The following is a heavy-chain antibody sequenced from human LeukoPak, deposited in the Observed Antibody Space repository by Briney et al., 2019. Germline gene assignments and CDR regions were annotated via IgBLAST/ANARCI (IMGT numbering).Heavy chain of an antibody. CDR1: GYTFTSYD. CDR3: ARDRPSGGNSLDY. V-gene: IGHV1-8*01. J-gene: IGHJ4*02. CDR2: MNPNSGNT. Sequence: ASVKVSCKASGYTFTSYDINWVRQATGQGLEWMGWMNPNSGNTGYAQKFQGRVTMTRNTSISTAYMELSSLRSDDTAVYYCARDRPSGGNSLDYWGQGTLVTVSS. D-gene: IGHD4-23*01.